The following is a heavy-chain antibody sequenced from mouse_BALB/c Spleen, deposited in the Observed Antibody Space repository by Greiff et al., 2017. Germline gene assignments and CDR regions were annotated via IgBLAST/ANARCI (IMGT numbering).Heavy chain of an antibody. CDR1: GFTFSSYG. Sequence: EVQLVESGGDLVKPGGSLKLSCAASGFTFSSYGMSWVRQTPDKRLEWVATISSGGSYTYYPDSVKGRFTISRDNAKNTLYLQMSSLKSEDTAMYCCARCYYGSYYAMDDWGQGTSVTVSS. CDR2: ISSGGSYT. J-gene: IGHJ4*01. V-gene: IGHV5-6*01. D-gene: IGHD1-1*01. CDR3: ARCYYGSYYAMDD.